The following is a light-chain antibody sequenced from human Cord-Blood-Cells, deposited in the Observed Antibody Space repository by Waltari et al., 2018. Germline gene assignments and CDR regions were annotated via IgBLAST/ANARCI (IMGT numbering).Light chain of an antibody. J-gene: IGLJ1*01. Sequence: SALTPPAPVSGSPGQSIPLSSTGTSRAVGGFNYVSWYQQHPGKAPKLMIYGVSNRPSGVSNRFSGSKSGNTASLTISGLQAEDEADYYCSSYTSSSTLFGTGTKVTVL. CDR2: GVS. CDR1: SRAVGGFNY. CDR3: SSYTSSSTL. V-gene: IGLV2-14*01.